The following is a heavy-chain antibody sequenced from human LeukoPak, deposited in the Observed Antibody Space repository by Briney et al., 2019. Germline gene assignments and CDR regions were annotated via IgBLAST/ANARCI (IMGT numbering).Heavy chain of an antibody. CDR2: IIPMFGTA. Sequence: SVKVSCKASGGTFSSYAFSWVRQAPGQGLEWLGGIIPMFGTATYAPKFQGRVTITADESSTTAYMELSSLGSEDTAVYYCARGVSGYHESFDYWGQGTLVTVSS. CDR1: GGTFSSYA. CDR3: ARGVSGYHESFDY. V-gene: IGHV1-69*13. D-gene: IGHD3-22*01. J-gene: IGHJ4*02.